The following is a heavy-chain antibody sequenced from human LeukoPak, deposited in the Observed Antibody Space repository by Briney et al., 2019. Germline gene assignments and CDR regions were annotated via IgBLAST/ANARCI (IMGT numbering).Heavy chain of an antibody. CDR2: IYYSGST. CDR3: ARDVLFFSWEYQLPTGAFDI. D-gene: IGHD2-2*01. J-gene: IGHJ3*02. Sequence: NSSETLSLTCTVSGGSISSYYWSWIRQPPGKGLEWIGYIYYSGSTNYNPSLKSRVTISVDTSKNQFSLKLSSVTAADTAVYYCARDVLFFSWEYQLPTGAFDIWGQGTMVTVSS. CDR1: GGSISSYY. V-gene: IGHV4-59*01.